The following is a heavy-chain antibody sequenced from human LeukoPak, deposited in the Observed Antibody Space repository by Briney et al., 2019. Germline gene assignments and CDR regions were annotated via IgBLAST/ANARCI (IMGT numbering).Heavy chain of an antibody. Sequence: SETLSLTCAVSGYSISSGYYWGWIRQPPGKGLEWIGSIYHSGSTYYNPSLKSRVTISVDTSKNQFSLKLSSVTAADTAVYYCAGHGYYDSSGEAFDIWGQGTMVTVSS. D-gene: IGHD3-22*01. J-gene: IGHJ3*02. CDR1: GYSISSGYY. CDR2: IYHSGST. V-gene: IGHV4-38-2*01. CDR3: AGHGYYDSSGEAFDI.